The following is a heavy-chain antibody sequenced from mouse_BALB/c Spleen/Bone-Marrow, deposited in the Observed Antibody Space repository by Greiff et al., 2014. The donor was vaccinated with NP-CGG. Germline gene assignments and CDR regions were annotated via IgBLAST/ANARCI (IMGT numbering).Heavy chain of an antibody. Sequence: EVHLVESGAELVKPGASVKLSCTASGFNIKDTYMHWVKQRPEQGLEWIGRIDPANGNTKYDPKFQGKATITADTSSYTAYLQLSSLTSEDAAVYYCARWLLPYSLDYWGQGTSVTVSS. D-gene: IGHD2-12*01. CDR3: ARWLLPYSLDY. V-gene: IGHV14-3*02. CDR2: IDPANGNT. J-gene: IGHJ4*01. CDR1: GFNIKDTY.